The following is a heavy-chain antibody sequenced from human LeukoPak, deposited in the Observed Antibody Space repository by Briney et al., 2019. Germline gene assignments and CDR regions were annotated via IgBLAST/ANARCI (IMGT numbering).Heavy chain of an antibody. Sequence: ASVKVSCKASGYAFTSYAMNWVRQAPGQGLEWMGWINTNTGNPTYAQGFTGRFVFSLDTSVSTAYLQISSLKAEDTAVYYCARVPVYSSSWYGEYFQHWGQGTLVTVSS. D-gene: IGHD6-13*01. V-gene: IGHV7-4-1*02. CDR2: INTNTGNP. CDR1: GYAFTSYA. CDR3: ARVPVYSSSWYGEYFQH. J-gene: IGHJ1*01.